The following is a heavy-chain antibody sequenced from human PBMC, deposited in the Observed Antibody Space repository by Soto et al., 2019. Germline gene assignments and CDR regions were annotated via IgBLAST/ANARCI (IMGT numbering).Heavy chain of an antibody. CDR2: IYHTGST. CDR3: ARGQAAAGLLDY. J-gene: IGHJ4*01. D-gene: IGHD6-13*01. CDR1: GGSISSGGYY. V-gene: IGHV4-31*03. Sequence: QVQLQESGPGLVKPSQTLSLTCTVSGGSISSGGYYWTWIRHHPGKGLEWIGNIYHTGSTFHNPSLQSRVTISVDTSQNQFSLKVTSMTAADTAVYYCARGQAAAGLLDYWGHGTLVTVS.